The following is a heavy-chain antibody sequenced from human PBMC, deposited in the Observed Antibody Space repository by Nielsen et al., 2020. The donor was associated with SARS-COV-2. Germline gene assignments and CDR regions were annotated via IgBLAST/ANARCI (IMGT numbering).Heavy chain of an antibody. CDR3: ARPRRELRVYYGMDV. V-gene: IGHV3-30-3*01. D-gene: IGHD1-7*01. Sequence: GGSLRLSCAASGFTFSSLWMSWVRQVPGKGLEWVAVISYDGPNKYYADSVKGRFTVSRDNSKNTLYLQMNSLRAEDTAVYYCARPRRELRVYYGMDVWGQGTTVTVSS. CDR2: ISYDGPNK. CDR1: GFTFSSLW. J-gene: IGHJ6*02.